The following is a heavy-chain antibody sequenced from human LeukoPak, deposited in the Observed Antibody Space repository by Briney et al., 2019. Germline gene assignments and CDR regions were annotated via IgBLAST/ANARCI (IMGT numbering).Heavy chain of an antibody. V-gene: IGHV3-30*02. D-gene: IGHD3-16*02. CDR3: TKGISTEGYRFFF. CDR1: GFTFSNYG. J-gene: IGHJ4*02. CDR2: IKSDESDK. Sequence: SGGSLRLSSTTSGFTFSNYGIHWVRQAPGKGLEWVSFIKSDESDKHYADSVKGRFTISRDNSKNTLYLQMNSLRPEDTAVYYCTKGISTEGYRFFFWGQGALVTVSS.